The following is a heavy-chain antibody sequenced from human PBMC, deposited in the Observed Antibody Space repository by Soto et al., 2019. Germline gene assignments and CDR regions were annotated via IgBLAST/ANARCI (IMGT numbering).Heavy chain of an antibody. Sequence: SETLSLTCTVSGGSISSYYWSWIRQPPGKGLEWIGYIYYSGSTNYNPSLKSRVTISVDTSKNQFSLKLSSVTAADTAMYYCAREFFRAGNWFDPWGQGTLVTVSS. CDR1: GGSISSYY. CDR3: AREFFRAGNWFDP. V-gene: IGHV4-59*01. D-gene: IGHD3-3*01. J-gene: IGHJ5*02. CDR2: IYYSGST.